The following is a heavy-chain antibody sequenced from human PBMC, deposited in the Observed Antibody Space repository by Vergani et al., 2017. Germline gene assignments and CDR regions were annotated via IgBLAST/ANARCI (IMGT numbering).Heavy chain of an antibody. V-gene: IGHV4-59*06. CDR2: IYYSGST. D-gene: IGHD3-3*01. Sequence: QVQLQESGPGLVKPSETLSLTCTVPGGSISSYYWSWIRQPPGKGLEWIGYIYYSGSTYYNPSLKSRVTISVDTSKNQFSLKLSSVTAADTAVYYCARGRNTYYDFWSGYYTGLLQSYYYMDVWSKGTTVTVSS. CDR1: GGSISSYY. J-gene: IGHJ6*03. CDR3: ARGRNTYYDFWSGYYTGLLQSYYYMDV.